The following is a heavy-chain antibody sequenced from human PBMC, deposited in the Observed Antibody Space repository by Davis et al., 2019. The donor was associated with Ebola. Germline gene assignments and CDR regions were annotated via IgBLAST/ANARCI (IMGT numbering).Heavy chain of an antibody. V-gene: IGHV3-7*01. Sequence: GESLKISCAASGFTFSSYWMSWVRQAPGKGLEWVANIKQDGSEKYYVDSVKGRFTISRDNAKNSLYLQMNSLRAEDTAVYYCARDAAILTGSYSDDGFDPWGQGTLVTVSS. CDR1: GFTFSSYW. D-gene: IGHD3-9*01. J-gene: IGHJ5*02. CDR3: ARDAAILTGSYSDDGFDP. CDR2: IKQDGSEK.